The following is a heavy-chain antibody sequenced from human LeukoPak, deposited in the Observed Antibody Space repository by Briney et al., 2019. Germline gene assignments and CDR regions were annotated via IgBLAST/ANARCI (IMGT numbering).Heavy chain of an antibody. CDR1: GFTFSSYG. D-gene: IGHD5-18*01. Sequence: GGSLRLSCAASGFTFSSYGMHWVRQAPGKGLEWVAVIWYDGSNKYYAHSVKGRFTISRDNSKNTLYLQMNSLRAEDTAVYYCARDFRGYSYGYLDYWGQGTLVTVSS. CDR3: ARDFRGYSYGYLDY. CDR2: IWYDGSNK. J-gene: IGHJ4*02. V-gene: IGHV3-33*01.